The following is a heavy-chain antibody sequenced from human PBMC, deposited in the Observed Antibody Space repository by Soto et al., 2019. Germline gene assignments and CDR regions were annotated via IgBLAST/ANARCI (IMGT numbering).Heavy chain of an antibody. D-gene: IGHD3-10*01. V-gene: IGHV3-48*02. CDR2: ISSSSSTI. Sequence: EVQLVESGGGLVQPGGSLRLSCAASGFTSSSYSMNWVRQAPGKGLEWVSYISSSSSTIYYAESVKGRFTISRDNAKNSLYLQLNSLRDEDTAVYYCAREGGSYNWFDPWGQGTLVTVSS. J-gene: IGHJ5*02. CDR1: GFTSSSYS. CDR3: AREGGSYNWFDP.